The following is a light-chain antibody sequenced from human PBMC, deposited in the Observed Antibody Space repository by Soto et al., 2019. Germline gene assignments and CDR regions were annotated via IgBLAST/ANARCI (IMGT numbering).Light chain of an antibody. Sequence: EIGLNQSPGTLSVSPGGRVNPSCRGRSEINRHHLAWYQQRPGQAPRPLIFGASYRATGIPDRFSGSGSGTDFTLTISRLEPEDFAVYYCQQYNSSPPEFTFGPGTKVDSK. CDR3: QQYNSSPPEFT. V-gene: IGKV3-20*01. J-gene: IGKJ3*01. CDR2: GAS. CDR1: EINRHH.